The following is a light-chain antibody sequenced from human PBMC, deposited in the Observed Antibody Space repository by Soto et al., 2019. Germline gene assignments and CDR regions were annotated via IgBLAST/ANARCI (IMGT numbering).Light chain of an antibody. Sequence: QSALTQPPSASVSPGQSVTSSCTGTSSDVGGYNYVSWYQQHPGKAPKLMIYEVSKRPSGVPDRFSGSKSGNTASLTVSGLQTEDEADYYCSSYAGSPYVFGTGTKVTVL. V-gene: IGLV2-8*01. CDR2: EVS. CDR3: SSYAGSPYV. J-gene: IGLJ1*01. CDR1: SSDVGGYNY.